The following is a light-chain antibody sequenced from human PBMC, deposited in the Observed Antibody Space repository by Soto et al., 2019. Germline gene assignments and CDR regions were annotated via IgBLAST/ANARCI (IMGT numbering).Light chain of an antibody. CDR1: SSDVGGYNY. Sequence: QSALTQPASVSGSPGQSITISCTGTSSDVGGYNYVSWYQQHPGKAPKLMIYDVSNRPSGVFNRFSGSKSGNTASLTISGLQAEDEADYYCSSYTSSSTLWVFGGGTQLTVL. CDR2: DVS. V-gene: IGLV2-14*01. CDR3: SSYTSSSTLWV. J-gene: IGLJ3*02.